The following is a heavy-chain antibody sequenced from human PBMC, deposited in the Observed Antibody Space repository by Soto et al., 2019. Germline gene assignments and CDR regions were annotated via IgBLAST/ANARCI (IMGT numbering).Heavy chain of an antibody. CDR1: GYTLTSYY. CDR2: INPSGGIT. J-gene: IGHJ6*02. D-gene: IGHD2-2*01. CDR3: ARGISTTRYYYYYGMDV. Sequence: ASVKVSCKASGYTLTSYYLHWVRQAPGQGPEWMGIINPSGGITNDAQKFQDRATMTSDTSTSTVYMELSSLRSEDTAVYYCARGISTTRYYYYYGMDVWGQGTTVTVS. V-gene: IGHV1-46*01.